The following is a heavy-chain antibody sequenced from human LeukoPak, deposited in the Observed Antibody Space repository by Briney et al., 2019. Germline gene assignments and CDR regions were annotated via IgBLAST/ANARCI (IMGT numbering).Heavy chain of an antibody. J-gene: IGHJ5*02. D-gene: IGHD2-2*01. V-gene: IGHV1-46*01. CDR3: ARDPYPCSSTSCSKRAFDP. Sequence: ASVRVSCKASGYTFTSYYMHWVRQAPGQGLEWMGIINPSGGSTSYAQKFQGRVTMTRDTSTSTVYMELSSLRSEDTAVYYCARDPYPCSSTSCSKRAFDPWGQGTLVTVSS. CDR1: GYTFTSYY. CDR2: INPSGGST.